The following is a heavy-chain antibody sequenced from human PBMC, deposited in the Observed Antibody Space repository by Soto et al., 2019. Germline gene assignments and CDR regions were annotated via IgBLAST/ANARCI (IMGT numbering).Heavy chain of an antibody. D-gene: IGHD5-18*01. CDR2: IYYSGST. V-gene: IGHV4-31*03. CDR1: GGSISSGGYY. J-gene: IGHJ4*02. CDR3: ARTGGYSYGFHFDY. Sequence: SETLSLTCTVSGGSISSGGYYWSWIRQHPGKGLEWIGYIYYSGSTYYNPSLKSRVTISVDASKNQFSLKLSSVTAADTAVYYCARTGGYSYGFHFDYWGQGTLVTVSS.